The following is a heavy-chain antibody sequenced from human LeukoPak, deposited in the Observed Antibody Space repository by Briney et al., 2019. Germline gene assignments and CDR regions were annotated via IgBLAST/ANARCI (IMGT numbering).Heavy chain of an antibody. V-gene: IGHV4-61*02. CDR3: ARDTYDFWSGYISWFDP. J-gene: IGHJ5*02. D-gene: IGHD3-3*01. CDR1: GGSISSGSYY. CDR2: IYTSGST. Sequence: SETLSLTCTVSGGSISSGSYYWSWIRQPARKGLEWIRRIYTSGSTNYNPSLKSRVTISVDTSKNQFSLKLSSVTAADTAVYYCARDTYDFWSGYISWFDPWGQGTLVTVSS.